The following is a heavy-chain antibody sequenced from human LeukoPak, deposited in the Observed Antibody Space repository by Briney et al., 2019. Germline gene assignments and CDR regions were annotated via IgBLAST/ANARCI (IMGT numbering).Heavy chain of an antibody. CDR3: AREDVVLVDAVRYYYYGMDV. CDR2: INPSGGRT. V-gene: IGHV1-46*01. CDR1: GYNFISYY. D-gene: IGHD2-8*01. Sequence: ASVKVSCKASGYNFISYYMHWVRQAPGQGLEWMGIINPSGGRTSYAQKFQDRVTMTRDTSASTVYMELSSLKSEDTAVYYCAREDVVLVDAVRYYYYGMDVWGQGTTDTVSS. J-gene: IGHJ6*02.